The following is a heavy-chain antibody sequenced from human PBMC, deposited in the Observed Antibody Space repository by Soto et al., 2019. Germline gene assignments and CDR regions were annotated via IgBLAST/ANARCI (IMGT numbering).Heavy chain of an antibody. CDR2: IWYDGSNK. CDR3: ARSPYTTGYQYGMDV. CDR1: GFSFSLYG. J-gene: IGHJ6*02. Sequence: PGGSLRLSCAASGFSFSLYGMQWVRQAPGKGLEWVAVIWYDGSNKYYADSVKGRFTISRDNSKNTLYVQMNSLRAEDTAVYYCARSPYTTGYQYGMDVWGQGTTVTVSS. D-gene: IGHD3-9*01. V-gene: IGHV3-33*01.